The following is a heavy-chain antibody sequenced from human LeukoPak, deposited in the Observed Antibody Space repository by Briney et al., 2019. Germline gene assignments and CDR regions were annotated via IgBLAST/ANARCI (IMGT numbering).Heavy chain of an antibody. J-gene: IGHJ3*02. D-gene: IGHD4-17*01. Sequence: PGGSLRLSCAASGFTFSSYSMNWVRQAPGKGLEWVSSISSSSNFIYYAASVKGRFTISRDNAKNSVYLQMNSLRAEDTAVYYCARAISDYDASDIWGQGTMVAVSS. CDR2: ISSSSNFI. CDR3: ARAISDYDASDI. CDR1: GFTFSSYS. V-gene: IGHV3-21*01.